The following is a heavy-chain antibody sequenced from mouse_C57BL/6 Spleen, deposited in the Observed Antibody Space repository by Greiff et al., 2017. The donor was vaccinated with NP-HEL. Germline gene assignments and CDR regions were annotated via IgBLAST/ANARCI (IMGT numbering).Heavy chain of an antibody. Sequence: DVKLQESGPGLVKPSQSLSLTCSVTGYSITSGYYWNWIRQFPGNKLEWMGYISYDGSNNYNPSLKNRISITRDTSKNQFFLKLNSVTTEDTATYYCARAEGDGYGDYWGQGTTLTVSS. CDR2: ISYDGSN. CDR3: ARAEGDGYGDY. D-gene: IGHD2-2*01. V-gene: IGHV3-6*01. J-gene: IGHJ2*01. CDR1: GYSITSGYY.